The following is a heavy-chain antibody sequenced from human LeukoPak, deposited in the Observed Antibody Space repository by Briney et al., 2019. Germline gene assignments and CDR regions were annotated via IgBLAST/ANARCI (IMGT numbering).Heavy chain of an antibody. CDR1: GSSISSSSYY. CDR3: ARDNYSSSNFDY. J-gene: IGHJ4*02. Sequence: SETLSLTCTVSGSSISSSSYYWGWIRQPPGKGLEWIGSIYYSGSTYYNPSLKSRVTISVDTSKNQFSLKLSSVTAADTAVYYCARDNYSSSNFDYWGQGTLVTVSS. D-gene: IGHD6-6*01. V-gene: IGHV4-39*07. CDR2: IYYSGST.